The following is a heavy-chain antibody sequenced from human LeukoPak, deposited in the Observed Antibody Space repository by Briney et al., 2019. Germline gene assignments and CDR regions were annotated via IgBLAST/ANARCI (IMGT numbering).Heavy chain of an antibody. V-gene: IGHV4-34*01. CDR3: ARGVSINGYSSSWYYPDAFDI. CDR2: INHSGST. J-gene: IGHJ3*02. Sequence: SETLSLTCAVYGGSFSGYYWSWIRQPPGKGLEWIGEINHSGSTNYNPSLKSRVTISVDTSKNQFSLKLSSVTAADTAVYCCARGVSINGYSSSWYYPDAFDIWGQGTMVTVSS. CDR1: GGSFSGYY. D-gene: IGHD6-13*01.